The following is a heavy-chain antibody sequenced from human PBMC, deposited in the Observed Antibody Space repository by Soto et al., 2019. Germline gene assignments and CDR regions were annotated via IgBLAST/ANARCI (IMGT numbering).Heavy chain of an antibody. CDR1: GFTFSSYS. V-gene: IGHV3-48*01. D-gene: IGHD3-10*01. CDR2: ISTSSGTI. J-gene: IGHJ6*02. Sequence: GGSLRLSCAASGFTFSSYSMNWVRQAPGKGLEWVSYISTSSGTIYYADSVKGRFTISRDNAKNSLYLQLNSLRAEDTAVYYCARDLYGSGSSYYYYGMDVWGQGTTVTVSS. CDR3: ARDLYGSGSSYYYYGMDV.